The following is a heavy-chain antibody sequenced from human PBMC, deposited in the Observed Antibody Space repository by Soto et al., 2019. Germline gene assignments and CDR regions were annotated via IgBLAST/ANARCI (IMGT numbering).Heavy chain of an antibody. CDR2: ISYDGSNK. V-gene: IGHV3-30-3*01. J-gene: IGHJ4*02. Sequence: PGGSLRLSCAASGFPFSSYAMHWVRTATGKGLEWVAVISYDGSNKYYADSVKGRFTISRDNSKNTLYLQMNSLRAEDTAVYYCASLYDSSGYYKLPFDYWGQGTLVTVSS. CDR3: ASLYDSSGYYKLPFDY. D-gene: IGHD3-22*01. CDR1: GFPFSSYA.